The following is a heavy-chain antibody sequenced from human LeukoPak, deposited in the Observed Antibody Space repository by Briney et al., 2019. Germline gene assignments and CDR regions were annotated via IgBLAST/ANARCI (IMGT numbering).Heavy chain of an antibody. CDR3: AREGPIYDY. CDR2: INHSGST. D-gene: IGHD2-2*02. Sequence: GSLRLSCAVSGFTFSDARLNWVRQPPGKGLEWIGEINHSGSTNYNPSLKSRVTISVDTSKNQFSLKLSSVTAADTAVYYCAREGPIYDYWGQGTLVTVSS. V-gene: IGHV4-34*01. CDR1: GFTFSDAR. J-gene: IGHJ4*02.